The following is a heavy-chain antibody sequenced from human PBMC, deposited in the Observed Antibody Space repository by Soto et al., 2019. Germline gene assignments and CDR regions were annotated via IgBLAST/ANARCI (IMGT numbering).Heavy chain of an antibody. CDR2: IDWDDDQ. D-gene: IGHD3-22*01. Sequence: SCPTLVNPPRTLTLTCTFSGFSLSTSGMCVSWIRQPPGKALEWLALIDWDDDQFYSTSLKTRLTISKDTSKNQVVLTMTNMNHVDTATYYCARNYYDGSGYYLDAFDIWGQGTMVTVSS. J-gene: IGHJ3*02. CDR1: GFSLSTSGMC. V-gene: IGHV2-70*01. CDR3: ARNYYDGSGYYLDAFDI.